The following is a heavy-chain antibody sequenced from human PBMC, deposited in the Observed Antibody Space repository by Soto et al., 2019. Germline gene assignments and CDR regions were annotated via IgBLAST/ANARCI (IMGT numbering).Heavy chain of an antibody. D-gene: IGHD3-10*01. Sequence: PSETLSLTCAVSGGSISHYYWSWIRQPAGKGLEWIGRIYSGGSTNYNPSLKSRVTMSVDTSKNQFSLNLNSVTAADAAIYFCARGPGGFGDFSLDYWGQGTMVTVYS. CDR3: ARGPGGFGDFSLDY. CDR2: IYSGGST. J-gene: IGHJ4*02. CDR1: GGSISHYY. V-gene: IGHV4-4*07.